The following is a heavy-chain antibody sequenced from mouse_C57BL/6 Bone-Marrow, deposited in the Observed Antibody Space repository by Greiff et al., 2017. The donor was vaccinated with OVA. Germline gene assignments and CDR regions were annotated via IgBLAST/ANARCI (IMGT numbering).Heavy chain of an antibody. CDR1: GYTFTDYY. CDR3: ARSGGYYGFAY. J-gene: IGHJ3*01. Sequence: QVQLKQSGAELVRPGASVKLSCKASGYTFTDYYINWVKQRPGQGLEWIARIYPGSGNTYYNEKFKGKATLTAEKSSSTAYMQLSSLTSEDSAVYFCARSGGYYGFAYWGQGTLVTVSA. CDR2: IYPGSGNT. D-gene: IGHD1-1*01. V-gene: IGHV1-76*01.